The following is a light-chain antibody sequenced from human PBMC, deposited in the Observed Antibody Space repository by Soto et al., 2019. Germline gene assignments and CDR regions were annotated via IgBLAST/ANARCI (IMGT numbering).Light chain of an antibody. V-gene: IGLV6-57*04. Sequence: NFMLTQPHSVSESPGKTVTISCTRSSGSIASNYVQWYQQRPGSAPTPVIYEDNERPSGVPDRFSGSKSGNTASLTISGLQTEDEADYYCCSYARTYRLMIFGEGTKLTVL. CDR3: CSYARTYRLMI. CDR1: SGSIASNY. CDR2: EDN. J-gene: IGLJ2*01.